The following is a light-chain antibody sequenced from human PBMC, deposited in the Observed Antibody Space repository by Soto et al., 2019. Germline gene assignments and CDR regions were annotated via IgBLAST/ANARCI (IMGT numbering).Light chain of an antibody. CDR1: SSNIGSSA. J-gene: IGLJ2*01. V-gene: IGLV1-44*01. CDR2: RNN. CDR3: AAWDDSLNGWV. Sequence: QTVVTQPPSASGTPGQRVTISCSGSSSNIGSSAVNWYQQLPGTAPKLLIYRNNQRPSGVPDRFSGSKSGTSASLAISGLQSEDETDYYCAAWDDSLNGWVFGGGTKLTVL.